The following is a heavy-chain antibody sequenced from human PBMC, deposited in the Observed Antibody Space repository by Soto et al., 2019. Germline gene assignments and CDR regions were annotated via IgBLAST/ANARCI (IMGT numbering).Heavy chain of an antibody. CDR3: ARSLYSGSYTNWFDP. V-gene: IGHV4-59*01. J-gene: IGHJ5*02. CDR1: GGSISSYY. Sequence: LSLTCTVSGGSISSYYWRWIRQPPGKGLEYIGYIYYSGSTNYNPSLKSRVTISVDTSKKQFSLKLSSVTAADTAVYYCARSLYSGSYTNWFDPWGQGTLVTVSS. D-gene: IGHD1-26*01. CDR2: IYYSGST.